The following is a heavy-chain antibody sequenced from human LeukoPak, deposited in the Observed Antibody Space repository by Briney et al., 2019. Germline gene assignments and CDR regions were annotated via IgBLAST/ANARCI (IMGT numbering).Heavy chain of an antibody. Sequence: PGGSLRLSCAASGFTFSSYEMNWVRQAPGKGLEWVSYISSSGSTIYYADSVKGRFTISRDNAKNSLYLQMNSLRAEDTAVYYCATRHPVADETYYYYGMDVWGQGTTVTVSS. CDR3: ATRHPVADETYYYYGMDV. CDR1: GFTFSSYE. V-gene: IGHV3-48*03. D-gene: IGHD2-15*01. J-gene: IGHJ6*02. CDR2: ISSSGSTI.